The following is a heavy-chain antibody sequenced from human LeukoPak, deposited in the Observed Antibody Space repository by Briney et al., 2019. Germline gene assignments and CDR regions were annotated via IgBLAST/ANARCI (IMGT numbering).Heavy chain of an antibody. CDR2: INPTGDKT. D-gene: IGHD3-10*01. Sequence: ASVKVSCKASGYTFTDHYMHWVRQAPGQGLEWRGLINPTGDKTWYAQKFQGRVTLTRDMSTTTDYMELSSLTSGDTAVYHCARSMVRGVNNWFDPWGQGTLVTVSS. V-gene: IGHV1-46*01. CDR1: GYTFTDHY. CDR3: ARSMVRGVNNWFDP. J-gene: IGHJ5*02.